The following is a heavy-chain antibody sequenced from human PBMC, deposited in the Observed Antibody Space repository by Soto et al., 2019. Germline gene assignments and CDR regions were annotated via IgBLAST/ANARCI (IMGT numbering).Heavy chain of an antibody. V-gene: IGHV4-39*01. CDR2: IYYSGST. Sequence: SETLSLTCTVSGGSISSSSYYWGWIRQPPGKGLEWIGSIYYSGSTYYNPSLKSRVTISVDTSKNQFSLKLSSVTAADTAVYYCARNEKYGSSNFDYWGQGTLVTVSS. CDR3: ARNEKYGSSNFDY. J-gene: IGHJ4*02. CDR1: GGSISSSSYY. D-gene: IGHD6-6*01.